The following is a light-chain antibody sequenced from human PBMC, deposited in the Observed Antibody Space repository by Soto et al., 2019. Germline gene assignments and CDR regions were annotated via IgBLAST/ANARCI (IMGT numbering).Light chain of an antibody. Sequence: QSVLAQPPSASGTPGQRVTISCSGSNSNIGRNDVTWYQQVPGTAPQCLIYSNDQRPSGVTDRISGSRSGTSASLAIGGLQSGDEAEYYCAAWDDTLRARVFGGGTKLTVL. V-gene: IGLV1-44*01. CDR2: SND. CDR3: AAWDDTLRARV. J-gene: IGLJ2*01. CDR1: NSNIGRND.